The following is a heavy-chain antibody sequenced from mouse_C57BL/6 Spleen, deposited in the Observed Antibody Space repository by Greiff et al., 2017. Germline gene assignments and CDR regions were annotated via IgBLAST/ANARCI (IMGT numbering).Heavy chain of an antibody. V-gene: IGHV7-3*01. J-gene: IGHJ2*01. D-gene: IGHD1-1*01. Sequence: EVMLVESGGGLVQPGGSLSLSCAASGFTFTDYYMSWVRQPPGKALEWLGFISNKANGYTTEYSASVKVRFTISRDNSQSILYLQMNALRAEDSATYYCARFIYDSRYYFDYWGQGTTLTVSS. CDR2: ISNKANGYTT. CDR3: ARFIYDSRYYFDY. CDR1: GFTFTDYY.